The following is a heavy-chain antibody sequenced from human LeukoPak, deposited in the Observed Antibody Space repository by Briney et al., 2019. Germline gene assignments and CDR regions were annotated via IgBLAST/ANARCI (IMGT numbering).Heavy chain of an antibody. CDR2: IIPIFGTA. Sequence: GASVKVSFKASGGTLSSYAISWVRQAPGQGLEWMGGIIPIFGTANYAQKFQGRVTITADESTSTAYMELSSLRSEDTAVYYCARSGDFGSLYSETCCWGQGTLVTVSS. CDR1: GGTLSSYA. CDR3: ARSGDFGSLYSETCC. J-gene: IGHJ4*02. D-gene: IGHD3-10*01. V-gene: IGHV1-69*13.